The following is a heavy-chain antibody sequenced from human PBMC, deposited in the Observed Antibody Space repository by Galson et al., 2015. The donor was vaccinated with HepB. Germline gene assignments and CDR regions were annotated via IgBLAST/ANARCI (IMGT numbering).Heavy chain of an antibody. V-gene: IGHV3-21*01. CDR3: ARDEEGPGDI. CDR2: ISSSSSYI. CDR1: GFTVSSNY. J-gene: IGHJ3*02. Sequence: SLRLSCAASGFTVSSNYMSWVRQAPGKGLEWVSSISSSSSYIYYADSVKGRFTISRDNAKNSLYLQMNSLRAEDTAVYYCARDEEGPGDIWGQGTMVTVSS.